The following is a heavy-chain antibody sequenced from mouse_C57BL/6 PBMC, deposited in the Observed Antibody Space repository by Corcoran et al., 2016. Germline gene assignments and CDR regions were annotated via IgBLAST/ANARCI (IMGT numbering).Heavy chain of an antibody. D-gene: IGHD1-1*01. CDR2: IYPGDGDT. CDR3: ARRDGSSYDAMDY. J-gene: IGHJ4*01. Sequence: QVQLQQSGAELVKPGASVKISCKASGYAFSSYWMNWVKQRPGKGLEWIGQIYPGDGDTNYNGKFKGKATLTADKPSSTAYMQLSSLTSEDSAVYFCARRDGSSYDAMDYWGQGTSVTVSS. V-gene: IGHV1-80*01. CDR1: GYAFSSYW.